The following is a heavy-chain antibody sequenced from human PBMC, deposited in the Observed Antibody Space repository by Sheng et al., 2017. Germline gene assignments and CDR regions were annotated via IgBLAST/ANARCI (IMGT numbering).Heavy chain of an antibody. J-gene: IGHJ4*02. CDR2: INHVGSTI. Sequence: VQLVESGGGLVQPGGSLRLSCAASGFTFSDHYMDWVRQAPGKGLEWISYINHVGSTILYADSVEGRFTISRDNARNSLSLQMNSLRPEDTAVYYCARDGLLHSYGQGYFDYWGQGALVTVSS. CDR3: ARDGLLHSYGQGYFDY. CDR1: GFTFSDHY. V-gene: IGHV3-11*04. D-gene: IGHD5-18*01.